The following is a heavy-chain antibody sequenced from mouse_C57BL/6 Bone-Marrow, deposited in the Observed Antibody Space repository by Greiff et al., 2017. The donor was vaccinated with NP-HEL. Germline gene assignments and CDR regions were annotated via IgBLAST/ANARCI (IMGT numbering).Heavy chain of an antibody. CDR1: GYTFTSYW. V-gene: IGHV1-7*01. Sequence: QVQLKQSGAELAKPGASVKLSCKASGYTFTSYWMHWVKQRPGQGLEWIGYINPSSGYTKYNQKFKDKATLTADKSSSTAYMQLSSLTYEDSAVYYCARRSSSYYYAMDYWGQGTSVTVSS. CDR3: ARRSSSYYYAMDY. J-gene: IGHJ4*01. CDR2: INPSSGYT. D-gene: IGHD1-3*01.